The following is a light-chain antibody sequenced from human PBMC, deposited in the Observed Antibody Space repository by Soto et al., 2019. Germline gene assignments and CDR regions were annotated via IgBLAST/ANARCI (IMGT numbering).Light chain of an antibody. J-gene: IGKJ1*01. CDR1: QSVSSSY. CDR3: QQYGSSTWT. Sequence: EIVLTQSPGTLSLSPGERATLSCRASQSVSSSYLAWYQQKPGQAPRLPIYGASSRATGIPDRFSGSGSGTDFTLTISRLEPEDFAVHYCQQYGSSTWTFGQGTKVEIK. CDR2: GAS. V-gene: IGKV3-20*01.